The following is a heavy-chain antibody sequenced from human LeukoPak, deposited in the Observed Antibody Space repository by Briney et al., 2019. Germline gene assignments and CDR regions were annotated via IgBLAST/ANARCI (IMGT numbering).Heavy chain of an antibody. CDR1: GYTFTSYG. CDR2: ISAYNGNT. CDR3: ARDKFGNYDFYTFDY. V-gene: IGHV1-18*01. D-gene: IGHD3-3*01. J-gene: IGHJ4*02. Sequence: ASVKVSCKASGYTFTSYGISWVRQAPGQGLEWMGWISAYNGNTNYAQKLQGRVTMTRDTSISTAYMELSRLRSDDTAVYYCARDKFGNYDFYTFDYWGQGTLVTVSS.